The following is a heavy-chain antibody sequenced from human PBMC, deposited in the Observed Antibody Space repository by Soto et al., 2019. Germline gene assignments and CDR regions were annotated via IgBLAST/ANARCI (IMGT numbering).Heavy chain of an antibody. J-gene: IGHJ4*02. Sequence: QVQLVESGGGVVQPGRSLRLSCAASGFLFSSSGVHWVRQAPGKGLECVAIIWHDGSKTQYADSVKGRFIISRDNSNNTLYLQMSGLRAEDTAIYYCARGREGVYGDYFRSYFDYWGQGTLVTVSS. V-gene: IGHV3-33*01. CDR2: IWHDGSKT. D-gene: IGHD4-17*01. CDR1: GFLFSSSG. CDR3: ARGREGVYGDYFRSYFDY.